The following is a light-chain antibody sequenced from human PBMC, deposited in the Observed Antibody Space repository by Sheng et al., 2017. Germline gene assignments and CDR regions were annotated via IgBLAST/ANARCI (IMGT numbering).Light chain of an antibody. J-gene: IGLJ2*01. CDR2: DNN. CDR1: NIGIKS. CDR3: QVWDSGTDHAYVV. Sequence: SYVLTQAPSVSVAPGQTASITCGAHNIGIKSVHWYQQRPGLAPVLVVTDNNDRPSGIPEPILWLQLWEHGHPDHQQGRSRDEADYYCQVWDSGTDHAYVVFGGGPRLTVL. V-gene: IGLV3-21*02.